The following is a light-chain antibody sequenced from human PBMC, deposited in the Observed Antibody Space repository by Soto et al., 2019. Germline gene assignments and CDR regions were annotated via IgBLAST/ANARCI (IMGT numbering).Light chain of an antibody. J-gene: IGKJ5*01. Sequence: EMVMTQSPAILSVSPGESATLSCRASQSVNSNYLAWYQQHPGQPPRLLFYGISTRATGIPARFSGSGSGTEFSLTISSLQSEDFAVYYCQQYSKWPITFGQGTRLEIK. V-gene: IGKV3-15*01. CDR3: QQYSKWPIT. CDR2: GIS. CDR1: QSVNSN.